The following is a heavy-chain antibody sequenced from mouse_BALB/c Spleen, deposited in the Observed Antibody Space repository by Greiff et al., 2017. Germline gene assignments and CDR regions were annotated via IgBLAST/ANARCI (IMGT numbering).Heavy chain of an antibody. CDR1: GFNIKDTY. CDR3: ARSVTGTVDY. J-gene: IGHJ2*01. Sequence: VQLKESGAELVKPGASVKLSCTASGFNIKDTYMHWVKQRPEQGLEWIGRIDPANGNTKYDPKFQGKATITADTSSNTAYLQLSSLTSEDTAVYYCARSVTGTVDYWGQGTTLTVSS. CDR2: IDPANGNT. D-gene: IGHD4-1*01. V-gene: IGHV14-3*02.